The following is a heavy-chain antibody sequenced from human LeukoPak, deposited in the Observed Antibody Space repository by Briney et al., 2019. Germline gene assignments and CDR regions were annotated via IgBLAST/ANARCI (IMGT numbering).Heavy chain of an antibody. Sequence: GSSVKVSCKASGGTFISYAISWVRQAPGQGLEWMGGIIPIFGTANYAQKLQGRVTMTTDTSTSTAYMELRSLRSDDTAVYYCARDDYEYYYMDVWGKGTTVTISS. V-gene: IGHV1-69*05. CDR2: IIPIFGTA. CDR3: ARDDYEYYYMDV. J-gene: IGHJ6*03. CDR1: GGTFISYA.